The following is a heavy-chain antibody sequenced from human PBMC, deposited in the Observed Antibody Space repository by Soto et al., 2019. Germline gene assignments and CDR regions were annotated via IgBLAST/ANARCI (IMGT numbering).Heavy chain of an antibody. CDR2: ISGTGGNT. J-gene: IGHJ4*02. D-gene: IGHD3-9*01. CDR3: AKEFFTGIRRINPPTFFDY. CDR1: GFTYTYYA. V-gene: IGHV3-23*01. Sequence: EVQLLESGGDLVQPGGSLRLSCAASGFTYTYYAMSWVRQAPGKGLEWVSGISGTGGNTYYADSVKGRFTVSRDNAKNTLYLQMNRLRAEDTAIYYCAKEFFTGIRRINPPTFFDYWGPGTLVTVSS.